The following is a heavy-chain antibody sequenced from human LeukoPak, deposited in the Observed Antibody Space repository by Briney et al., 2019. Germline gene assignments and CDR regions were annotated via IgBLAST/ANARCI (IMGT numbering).Heavy chain of an antibody. V-gene: IGHV4-59*12. J-gene: IGHJ5*02. D-gene: IGHD3-22*01. CDR3: ARSLFHYDSSGYYRP. CDR2: IYYTGAT. Sequence: SETLSLTCTVSGGSITNYYWSWIRQPPGKGLEWLGYIYYTGATKYNPSLESRVTISVDTSKNQFSLKLSSVTAADTAVYYCARSLFHYDSSGYYRPWGQGTLVTVSS. CDR1: GGSITNYY.